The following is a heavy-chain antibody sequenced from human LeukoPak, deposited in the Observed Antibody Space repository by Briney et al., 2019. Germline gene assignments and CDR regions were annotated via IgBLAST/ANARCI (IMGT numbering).Heavy chain of an antibody. CDR3: AELGITMIGGV. Sequence: GGSLRLSCAASEFSVGSNYMTWVRQAPGKGLEWVSLIYSGGSTYYADSVKGRFTISRDSSKNTLYLQMNSLRAEDTAVYYCAELGITMIGGVWGKGTTVTISS. CDR1: EFSVGSNY. V-gene: IGHV3-66*01. J-gene: IGHJ6*04. D-gene: IGHD3-10*02. CDR2: IYSGGST.